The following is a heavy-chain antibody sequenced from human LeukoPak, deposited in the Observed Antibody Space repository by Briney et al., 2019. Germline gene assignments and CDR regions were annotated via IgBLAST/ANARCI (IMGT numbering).Heavy chain of an antibody. Sequence: EASVKVSCTASGYTFTGYYMHWVRQAPGQGLEWMGWINPNSGGTNYAQKFQGRVTMTRDTSISTAYMELSRLRSDDTAVYYCATTPYYYDSSGYYLRWGQGTLVTVSS. D-gene: IGHD3-22*01. CDR3: ATTPYYYDSSGYYLR. CDR1: GYTFTGYY. CDR2: INPNSGGT. V-gene: IGHV1-2*02. J-gene: IGHJ4*02.